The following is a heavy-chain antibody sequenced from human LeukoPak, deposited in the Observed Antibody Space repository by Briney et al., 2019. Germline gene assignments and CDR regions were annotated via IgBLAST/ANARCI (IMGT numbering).Heavy chain of an antibody. J-gene: IGHJ4*02. V-gene: IGHV3-64*01. CDR3: ARSTGLFGYDY. D-gene: IGHD3-22*01. CDR2: ISSNGGST. Sequence: PGGSLRLSCAASGFTFSSYAMHWVRQAPGKGLECVSAISSNGGSTYYANSVKGRFTISRGNSKNTLYLQMGSLRAEDMAVYYCARSTGLFGYDYWGQGTLVTVSS. CDR1: GFTFSSYA.